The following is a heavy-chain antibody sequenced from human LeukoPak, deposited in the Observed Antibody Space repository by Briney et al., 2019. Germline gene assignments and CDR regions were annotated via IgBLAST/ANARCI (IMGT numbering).Heavy chain of an antibody. V-gene: IGHV1-69*05. Sequence: SVKVSCKASGGTFSSYAISWVRQVPGQGLEWMGGIIPIFGTANYAQKFQGRVTITTDESTSTAYMELSSLRSEDTAVYYCARSEGYCSGGSCYANWFDPWGQGTLVTVSS. CDR1: GGTFSSYA. J-gene: IGHJ5*02. CDR3: ARSEGYCSGGSCYANWFDP. CDR2: IIPIFGTA. D-gene: IGHD2-15*01.